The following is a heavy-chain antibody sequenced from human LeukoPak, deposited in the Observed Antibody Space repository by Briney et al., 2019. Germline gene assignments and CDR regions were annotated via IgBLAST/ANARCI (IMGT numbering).Heavy chain of an antibody. CDR1: GFTFSYYW. Sequence: GGSLRLSCAASGFTFSYYWMSWVRQAPGKGLEWVSVIYSGGSTYYADSVKGRFTISRDNSKNTLYLQMNSLRAEDTAVYYCARDPEGHGSGGFVYWGQGTLVTVSS. V-gene: IGHV3-53*01. J-gene: IGHJ4*02. CDR2: IYSGGST. D-gene: IGHD3-10*01. CDR3: ARDPEGHGSGGFVY.